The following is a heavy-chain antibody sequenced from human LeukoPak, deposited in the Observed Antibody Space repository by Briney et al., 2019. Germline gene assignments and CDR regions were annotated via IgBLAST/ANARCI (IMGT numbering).Heavy chain of an antibody. V-gene: IGHV3-23*01. CDR1: GFTFSSYA. D-gene: IGHD2-2*01. CDR3: AKDPEEYQLLPVWYFDY. J-gene: IGHJ4*02. CDR2: ISGSGGST. Sequence: PGGSLRLSCAASGFTFSSYAMSWVRQAPGKGLEWVSAISGSGGSTYYADSVKGRFTISRDNSKNTLYLQMNSLRAEDTAVYYCAKDPEEYQLLPVWYFDYWGQGTLVTVSS.